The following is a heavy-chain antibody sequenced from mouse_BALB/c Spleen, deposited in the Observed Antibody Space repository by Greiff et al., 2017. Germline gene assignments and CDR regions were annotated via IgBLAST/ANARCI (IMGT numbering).Heavy chain of an antibody. V-gene: IGHV5-9-4*01. J-gene: IGHJ3*01. CDR1: GFTFSSYA. D-gene: IGHD1-2*01. CDR2: ISSGGSYT. Sequence: EVQGVESGGGLVKPGGSLKLSCAASGFTFSSYAMSWVRQSPEKRLEWVAEISSGGSYTYYPDTVTGRFTISKDHATNTLYLEMSSLRSEDTAMYYCARDPPLSAATFYWFAYWGQGTLVTVSA. CDR3: ARDPPLSAATFYWFAY.